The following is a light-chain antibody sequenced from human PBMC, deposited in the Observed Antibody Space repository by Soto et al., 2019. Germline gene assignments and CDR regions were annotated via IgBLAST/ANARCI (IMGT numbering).Light chain of an antibody. CDR3: CSYAGSYTVI. CDR1: SSDVGSFNL. CDR2: EAN. Sequence: QSALTQPASGSGSPGQSITISCTGTSSDVGSFNLVSWYQQHPGQAPKLMIYEANNRPSWISNRFSGSKSGNTASLTISGLQAEDEADYYCCSYAGSYTVIFGGGTKLTVL. J-gene: IGLJ2*01. V-gene: IGLV2-23*01.